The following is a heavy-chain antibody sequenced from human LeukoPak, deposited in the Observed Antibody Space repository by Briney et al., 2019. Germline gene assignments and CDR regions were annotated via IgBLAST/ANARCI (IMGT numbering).Heavy chain of an antibody. CDR3: AKDLYRRGFYPTTFDY. J-gene: IGHJ4*02. CDR2: IRADGSEK. D-gene: IGHD6-19*01. V-gene: IGHV3-30*02. CDR1: GFTFSTYG. Sequence: PGGSLRLFCAASGFTFSTYGMHWVRQPLGKGLEWVAFIRADGSEKYYADSVKGQITISRDNSKNTLYLQMNSLRAEDTAVYYCAKDLYRRGFYPTTFDYWGQGTLVTVSS.